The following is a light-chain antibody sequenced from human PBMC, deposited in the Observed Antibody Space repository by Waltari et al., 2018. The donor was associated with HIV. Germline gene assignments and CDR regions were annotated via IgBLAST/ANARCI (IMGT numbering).Light chain of an antibody. CDR2: STS. V-gene: IGKV1-27*01. CDR1: QGVSNY. J-gene: IGKJ3*01. CDR3: QKYSSAPFT. Sequence: DIQMTQSPSSMSESIGDRVTITCRASQGVSNYLAWYQQKPGKVPKRLIYSTSTLQSGVPSRFSGSGSGTDFTLTISSLQPEDVATYYCQKYSSAPFTFGPGTKVDIK.